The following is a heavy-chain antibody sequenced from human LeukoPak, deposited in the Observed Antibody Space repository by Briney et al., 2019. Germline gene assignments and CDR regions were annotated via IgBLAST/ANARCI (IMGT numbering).Heavy chain of an antibody. CDR2: LSSSGGDT. D-gene: IGHD3-10*01. J-gene: IGHJ3*01. V-gene: IGHV3-23*01. Sequence: PGGSLRLSCEVSGFTFSSYVMSWVRQAPRKGLEWVSALSSSGGDTSYEDSVKGRFTISRDNSKNTLYLQMSSLRAEDTAVYYCAKLYSGRIFDVWGQGTMVTVSP. CDR1: GFTFSSYV. CDR3: AKLYSGRIFDV.